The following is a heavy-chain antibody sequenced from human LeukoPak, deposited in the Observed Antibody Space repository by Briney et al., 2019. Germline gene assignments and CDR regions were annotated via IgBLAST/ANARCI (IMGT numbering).Heavy chain of an antibody. J-gene: IGHJ6*03. CDR1: GYSISSGYY. Sequence: PSETLSLTCTVSGYSISSGYYWGWIRQPPGKGLEWIGSIYYSGSTYYNPSLKSRVTISVDTSKNQFSLKLSSVTAADTAVYYCARDRKGDYYYYMDVWGKGTTVTVSS. CDR3: ARDRKGDYYYYMDV. CDR2: IYYSGST. V-gene: IGHV4-38-2*02.